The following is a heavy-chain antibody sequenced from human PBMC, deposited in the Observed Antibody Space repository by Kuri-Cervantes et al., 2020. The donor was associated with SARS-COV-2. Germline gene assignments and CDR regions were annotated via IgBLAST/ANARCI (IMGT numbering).Heavy chain of an antibody. CDR2: ISGSGGST. D-gene: IGHD3-22*01. Sequence: GESLKISCAASGFTFSSYAMSWVRQAPGKGLEWVSAISGSGGSTYYADSVKGRFTISRDNSKNTLYLQMNSLRAEDTAVYYCAKDQVGYYDSSGYYSPYYYGMDVWGQGTTVTVSS. V-gene: IGHV3-23*01. J-gene: IGHJ6*01. CDR3: AKDQVGYYDSSGYYSPYYYGMDV. CDR1: GFTFSSYA.